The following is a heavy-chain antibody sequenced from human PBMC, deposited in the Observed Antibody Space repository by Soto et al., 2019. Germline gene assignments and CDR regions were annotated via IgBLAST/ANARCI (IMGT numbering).Heavy chain of an antibody. J-gene: IGHJ5*02. Sequence: ASVKVSCKASGYTVGNNDISWVRQATGQGLEWMGWMNPNSGNTGYAQKFQGRVSMTRNTSITTAYLELSSLRSDDTAIYYCARMATSGTLNWFDPGGQGTLVTVSS. V-gene: IGHV1-8*01. CDR2: MNPNSGNT. CDR3: ARMATSGTLNWFDP. CDR1: GYTVGNND.